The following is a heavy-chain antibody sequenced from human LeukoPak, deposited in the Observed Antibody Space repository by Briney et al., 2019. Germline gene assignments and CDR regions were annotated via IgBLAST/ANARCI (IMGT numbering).Heavy chain of an antibody. Sequence: GGSLRLSCAASGFTFSSYAMHWVRQAPGKGLEWVAVISYDGSNKYYADSVKGRFTISRDNSKNTLYLQMNSLRAEDTAVYYCARAGSTSFGAFDIWGQGTMVTVSP. CDR1: GFTFSSYA. CDR3: ARAGSTSFGAFDI. J-gene: IGHJ3*02. CDR2: ISYDGSNK. D-gene: IGHD2-2*01. V-gene: IGHV3-30*01.